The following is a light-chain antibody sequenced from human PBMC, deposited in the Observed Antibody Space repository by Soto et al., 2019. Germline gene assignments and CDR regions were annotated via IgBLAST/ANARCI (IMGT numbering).Light chain of an antibody. CDR1: QTVNSD. Sequence: DIVLTQSPVTLSASPGESATLSCRASQTVNSDLAWYQQKPGQAPRLLIYGPYIRAVGIPARFSGSGSGADFTLTIRSLQSEDFALYFCQQYNDWPRTFGQGTKVDIK. J-gene: IGKJ1*01. V-gene: IGKV3-15*01. CDR2: GPY. CDR3: QQYNDWPRT.